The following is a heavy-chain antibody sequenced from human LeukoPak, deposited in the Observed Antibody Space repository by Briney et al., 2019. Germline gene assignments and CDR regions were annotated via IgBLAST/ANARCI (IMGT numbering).Heavy chain of an antibody. CDR1: GGSFSGYY. D-gene: IGHD6-13*01. J-gene: IGHJ6*02. V-gene: IGHV4-34*01. CDR3: ARGSFIAAAGTHYYYGMDV. CDR2: INHSGST. Sequence: PSETLSLTCAVYGGSFSGYYWSWIRQPPGKGLEWIGEINHSGSTNYNPSLKSRVTISVDTSKNQFSLKLSSVTAADTAVYYCARGSFIAAAGTHYYYGMDVWGQGTTVTVSS.